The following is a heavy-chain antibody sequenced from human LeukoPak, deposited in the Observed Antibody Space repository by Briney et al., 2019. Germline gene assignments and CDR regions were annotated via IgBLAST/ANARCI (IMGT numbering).Heavy chain of an antibody. CDR2: IYPGDSDT. CDR1: GCTFTNSW. V-gene: IGHV5-51*01. D-gene: IGHD2-15*01. Sequence: GAYLKISCQAAGCTFTNSWIGWGRQMPGKDLEYMGIIYPGDSDTRYSPSFQGQVTISADKSISTAYMQWNSLKASDTAMYYCARLGYCSSGGCFSRGYFQDWGQGTLVTVSS. J-gene: IGHJ1*01. CDR3: ARLGYCSSGGCFSRGYFQD.